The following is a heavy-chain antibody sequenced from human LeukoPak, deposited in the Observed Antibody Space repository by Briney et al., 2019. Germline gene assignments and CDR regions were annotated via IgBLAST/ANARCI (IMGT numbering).Heavy chain of an antibody. CDR2: IYYSGST. CDR1: GRSISSHY. J-gene: IGHJ6*03. D-gene: IGHD6-6*01. Sequence: SETLSLTCTVSGRSISSHYWSWIRQPPGKGLEWIGYIYYSGSTNYNPSLKSRVTISVDTSKNQFSLKLSSVTAAVTAVYYCARDWMYSSSSGYYYYYMDVRGKGTTVTVYS. CDR3: ARDWMYSSSSGYYYYYMDV. V-gene: IGHV4-59*11.